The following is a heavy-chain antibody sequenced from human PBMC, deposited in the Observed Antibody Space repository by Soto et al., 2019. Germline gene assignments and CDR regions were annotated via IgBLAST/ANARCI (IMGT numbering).Heavy chain of an antibody. CDR1: GFTFSNYA. CDR2: ISSGGTYT. J-gene: IGHJ4*02. D-gene: IGHD5-18*01. Sequence: PGGSLRLSCAASGFTFSNYAMTWVRQAPGKGLEWVSAISSGGTYTDYADSVKGRFTLSRDNSKNMVYLQMNSLRAEDTAVYHCAKESSGYNYRFYNYFDYWGQGTLVTVSS. V-gene: IGHV3-23*01. CDR3: AKESSGYNYRFYNYFDY.